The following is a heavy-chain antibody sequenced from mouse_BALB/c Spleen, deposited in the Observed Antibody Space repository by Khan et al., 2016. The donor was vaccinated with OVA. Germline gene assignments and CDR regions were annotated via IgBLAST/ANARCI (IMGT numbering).Heavy chain of an antibody. V-gene: IGHV1S136*01. Sequence: EVELVESGPELVKPGASVKMSCKASGYTFTSYVMHWVKQKPGLGLEWIGYIYPYNDDTKYNEKFKGKATLTSDKSSRKAYMELSSLTPEDSAVHYCAPFDGYYVSFAYWGQGTLVTVSA. CDR2: IYPYNDDT. J-gene: IGHJ3*01. CDR3: APFDGYYVSFAY. CDR1: GYTFTSYV. D-gene: IGHD2-3*01.